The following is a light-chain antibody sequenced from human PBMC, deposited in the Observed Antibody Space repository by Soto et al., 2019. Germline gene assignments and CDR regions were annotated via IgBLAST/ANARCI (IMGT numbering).Light chain of an antibody. CDR2: GAT. V-gene: IGKV3-20*01. CDR3: ENYGTSRLT. J-gene: IGKJ4*01. Sequence: VLLQSPGTLSLSPVEGATLSCSAIPSIYGRYLACYKHKIGQAHRLFIYGATKMAAGIPDRFSGTGSDPDFNLTISRPEPDDFDVYYCENYGTSRLTFG. CDR1: PSIYGRY.